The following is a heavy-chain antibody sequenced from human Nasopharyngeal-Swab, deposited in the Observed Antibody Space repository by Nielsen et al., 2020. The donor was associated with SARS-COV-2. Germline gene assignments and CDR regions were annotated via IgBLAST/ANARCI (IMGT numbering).Heavy chain of an antibody. D-gene: IGHD3-3*01. CDR2: IYHSGST. V-gene: IGHV4-30-2*01. Sequence: WIRQPPGKGLEWIGYIYHSGSTYYNPSLKSRVTISVDWSKNQFSLKLSSVTAADTAVYYCARGGRGIFGVVTNFDYWGQGTLVTVS. CDR3: ARGGRGIFGVVTNFDY. J-gene: IGHJ4*02.